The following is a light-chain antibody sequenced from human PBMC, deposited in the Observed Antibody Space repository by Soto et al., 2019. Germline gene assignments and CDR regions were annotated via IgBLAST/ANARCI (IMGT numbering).Light chain of an antibody. J-gene: IGKJ4*01. CDR3: QQRNHWPLT. V-gene: IGKV3-11*01. CDR1: RSVTTF. CDR2: DAS. Sequence: EIVLTQSPATLSLSPGERATLSCRASRSVTTFLAWYQQKPGQAPRLLIYDASKRATGVPTTFSGSGSGTDFPLTISRLVPEDFAPYNRQQRNHWPLTFGGGTKGERK.